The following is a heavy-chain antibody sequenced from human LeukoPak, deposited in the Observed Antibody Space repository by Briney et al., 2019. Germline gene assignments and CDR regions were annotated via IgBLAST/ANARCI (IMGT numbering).Heavy chain of an antibody. D-gene: IGHD6-13*01. Sequence: GGSLRLSCAASGFTFSSYAMSWVRQAPGKGLEWVSAISGSGGSTYYADSVKGRFTISRDNSKNTLYLQMNSLRAEDTAVYYCAKATRVAAAGSLDLEWSGGAFDIWGQGTMVTVSS. CDR2: ISGSGGST. CDR1: GFTFSSYA. V-gene: IGHV3-23*01. CDR3: AKATRVAAAGSLDLEWSGGAFDI. J-gene: IGHJ3*02.